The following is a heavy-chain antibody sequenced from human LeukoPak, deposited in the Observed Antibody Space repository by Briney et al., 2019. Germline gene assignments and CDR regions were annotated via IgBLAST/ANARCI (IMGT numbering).Heavy chain of an antibody. CDR3: ARGGSGSYDY. CDR1: GFTFSSYS. CDR2: ISSSSSTI. J-gene: IGHJ4*02. Sequence: GGSLRLSCAASGFTFSSYSMNWVRQAPGKGLEWVSYISSSSSTIYYADSVKGRFTISRDNAKNSLYLQMNSLRAEEPAVYYCARGGSGSYDYWGQGTLVTVSS. D-gene: IGHD3-10*01. V-gene: IGHV3-48*04.